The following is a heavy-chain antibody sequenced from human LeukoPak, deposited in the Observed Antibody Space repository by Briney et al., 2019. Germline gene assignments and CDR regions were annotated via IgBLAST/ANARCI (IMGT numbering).Heavy chain of an antibody. V-gene: IGHV4-38-2*01. J-gene: IGHJ4*02. CDR3: ARYRDGLPPCDH. CDR1: AYSTSRGYR. D-gene: IGHD5-24*01. CDR2: FYHIGLT. Sequence: ETLSLTCVVSAYSTSRGYRWGWIPQPPGKGREGIGSFYHIGLTYYNPSLKSPVSTSVDTSTKQLSLEQTSVTAPDTGLYYCARYRDGLPPCDHWGQGTVVRV.